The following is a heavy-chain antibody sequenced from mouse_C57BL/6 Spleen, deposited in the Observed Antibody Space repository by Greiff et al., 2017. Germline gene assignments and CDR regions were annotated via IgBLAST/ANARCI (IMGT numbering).Heavy chain of an antibody. CDR2: INPNNGGT. V-gene: IGHV1-22*01. D-gene: IGHD2-3*01. CDR1: GYTFTDYN. CDR3: ARNHYDGYYGVAY. J-gene: IGHJ3*01. Sequence: VQLQQSGPELVKPGASVKMSCKASGYTFTDYNMHWVKQSHGKSLEWIGYINPNNGGTSYNQKFKGKATLTVNKSSSTAYMELRSLTSEDSAVYYCARNHYDGYYGVAYWGQETLVTVSA.